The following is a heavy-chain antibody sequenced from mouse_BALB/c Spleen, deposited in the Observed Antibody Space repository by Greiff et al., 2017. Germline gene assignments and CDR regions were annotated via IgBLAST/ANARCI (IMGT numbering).Heavy chain of an antibody. CDR2: IDPANGNT. V-gene: IGHV14-3*02. J-gene: IGHJ3*01. CDR1: GFNIKDTY. D-gene: IGHD1-1*01. CDR3: ARGDYGSSQFAY. Sequence: EVKVVESGAELVKPGASVKLSCTASGFNIKDTYMHWVKQRPEQGLEWIGRIDPANGNTKYDPKFQGKATITADTSSNTAYLQLSSLTSEDTAVYYCARGDYGSSQFAYWGQGTLVTVSA.